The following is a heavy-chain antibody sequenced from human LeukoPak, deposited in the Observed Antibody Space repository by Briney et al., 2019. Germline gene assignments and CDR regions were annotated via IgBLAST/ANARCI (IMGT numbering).Heavy chain of an antibody. CDR2: IRYDGSNK. CDR1: GFTFSSYG. Sequence: GSLRLSCAASGFTFSSYGMHWVRQAPGKGLEWVAFIRYDGSNKYYADSVKGRFTISRDNSKNTLYLQMNSLRAEDTAVYYCAKDPSLYYDSSYDYWGQGTLVTVSS. J-gene: IGHJ4*02. D-gene: IGHD3-22*01. CDR3: AKDPSLYYDSSYDY. V-gene: IGHV3-30*02.